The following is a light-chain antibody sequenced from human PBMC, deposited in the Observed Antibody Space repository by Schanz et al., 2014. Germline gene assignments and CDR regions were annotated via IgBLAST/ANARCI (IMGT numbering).Light chain of an antibody. CDR2: AAS. CDR3: QQANSFPFT. Sequence: DIQMTQSPSTLSASVGDRVTITCRASQSISGYLNWYQHKPGKAPKFLIYAASSLQSGVPSRFSGSGSGTDFTLTISSLQPEDFATYYCQQANSFPFTFGQGTRLEIK. J-gene: IGKJ5*01. V-gene: IGKV1-39*01. CDR1: QSISGY.